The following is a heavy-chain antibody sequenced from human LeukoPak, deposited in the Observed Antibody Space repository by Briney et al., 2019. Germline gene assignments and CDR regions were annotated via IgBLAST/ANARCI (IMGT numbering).Heavy chain of an antibody. J-gene: IGHJ4*02. CDR2: IYHSGNT. D-gene: IGHD2-8*02. CDR3: ARGQSWSFDY. V-gene: IGHV4-4*02. Sequence: PGGSLRLSCAASGFTFSSYSMNWVRQPPGKGLEWIGEIYHSGNTNYNPSLKSRVTISVDKSKNQFSLRVSSVTAADTAVYYCARGQSWSFDYWGQGTLVTVST. CDR1: GFTFSSYSM.